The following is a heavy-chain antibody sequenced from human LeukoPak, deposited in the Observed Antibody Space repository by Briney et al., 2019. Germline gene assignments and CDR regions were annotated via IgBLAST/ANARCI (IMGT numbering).Heavy chain of an antibody. CDR2: VYYSGST. Sequence: SETLSLTCTVSGASVSSSISFWAWIRQPPGKGLEWIGNVYYSGSTHYNPSLKSRVTISLDMSKNQFSLRLTSVTAADTAIYYCARHGLYQDYGYWGQGILVTVSS. D-gene: IGHD3-16*01. J-gene: IGHJ4*02. CDR3: ARHGLYQDYGY. CDR1: GASVSSSISF. V-gene: IGHV4-39*01.